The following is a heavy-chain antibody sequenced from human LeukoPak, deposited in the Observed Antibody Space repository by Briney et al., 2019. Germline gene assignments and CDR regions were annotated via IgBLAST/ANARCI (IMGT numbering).Heavy chain of an antibody. Sequence: SETLSLTCTVSGGSISSYYWSWTRQPPGKGLEWIGYIYYSGSTNYNPSLKSRVTISVDTSKNQFSLKLSSVTAADTAVYYCARGRGLYYFDYWGQGTLVTVSS. D-gene: IGHD1-26*01. CDR2: IYYSGST. V-gene: IGHV4-59*01. J-gene: IGHJ4*02. CDR3: ARGRGLYYFDY. CDR1: GGSISSYY.